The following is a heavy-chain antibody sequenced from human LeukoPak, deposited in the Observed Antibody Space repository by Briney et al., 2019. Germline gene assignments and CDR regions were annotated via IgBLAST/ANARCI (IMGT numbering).Heavy chain of an antibody. CDR1: GGSISSSSYY. CDR3: AKHARYNITWYFFDH. V-gene: IGHV4-39*01. D-gene: IGHD1-14*01. J-gene: IGHJ4*02. CDR2: IYYSGST. Sequence: SETLSLTCTVSGGSISSSSYYWGWIRQPPGKGLEWNGSIYYSGSTYYNPSLESRLTMSVATSKNQFSLKLPSVTAADTAVYYCAKHARYNITWYFFDHWGQGTRVTVSS.